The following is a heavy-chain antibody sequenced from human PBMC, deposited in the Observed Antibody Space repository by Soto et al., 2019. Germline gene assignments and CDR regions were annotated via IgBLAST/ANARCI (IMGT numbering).Heavy chain of an antibody. J-gene: IGHJ6*03. V-gene: IGHV3-11*01. Sequence: GGSLRLSCAASGFTFSDYYMNWIRQAPGKGLEWLSFISISGSTIHYADSVKGRFTISRDNAKNSLYLQMNSLRAEDTAVYYCARDAIASSNSLRDMDVWGKGTTVTVSS. CDR3: ARDAIASSNSLRDMDV. CDR2: ISISGSTI. D-gene: IGHD4-4*01. CDR1: GFTFSDYY.